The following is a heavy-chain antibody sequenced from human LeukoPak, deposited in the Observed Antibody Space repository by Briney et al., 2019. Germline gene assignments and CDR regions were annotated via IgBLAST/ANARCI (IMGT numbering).Heavy chain of an antibody. CDR2: IRYDGSNK. CDR1: GFTFRNYG. CDR3: AKGRPTCSGGSCYPTYNDY. J-gene: IGHJ4*02. D-gene: IGHD2-15*01. V-gene: IGHV3-30*02. Sequence: GGSLRLSCAASGFTFRNYGMHWVRQAPGKGLEWVAFIRYDGSNKYYADSVKGRFTISRDNSKNTLYLQMNSLRAEDTAVYYCAKGRPTCSGGSCYPTYNDYWGQGTLVTVSS.